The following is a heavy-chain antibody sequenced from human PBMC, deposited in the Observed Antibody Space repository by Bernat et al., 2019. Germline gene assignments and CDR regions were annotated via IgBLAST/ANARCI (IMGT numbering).Heavy chain of an antibody. CDR2: IYYSGST. D-gene: IGHD3-3*01. J-gene: IGHJ4*02. CDR3: ATFRADFWSGYYDY. CDR1: GGSISSYY. Sequence: QVQLQESGPGLVKPSETLSLTCTVSGGSISSYYWSWIRQPPGKGLEWIGYIYYSGSTNYNPSLKSRVTISVDTSKNQFSLKLSSVTAADTAVYYCATFRADFWSGYYDYWGQGTLVTVSS. V-gene: IGHV4-59*01.